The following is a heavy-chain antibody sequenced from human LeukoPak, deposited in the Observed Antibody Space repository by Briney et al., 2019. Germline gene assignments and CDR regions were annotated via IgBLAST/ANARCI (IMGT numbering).Heavy chain of an antibody. V-gene: IGHV1-3*01. CDR1: GYIFTHYA. CDR2: INADNDDT. Sequence: ASVKVSCKASGYIFTHYAIHWVRQAPGQRLEWMGWINADNDDTKYSEKFQDRVTITGDTSASTVYMELASLTSEDTAVFYCGRDSAVATTPHNSIGFWGQGTLVTVSS. D-gene: IGHD6-19*01. J-gene: IGHJ4*02. CDR3: GRDSAVATTPHNSIGF.